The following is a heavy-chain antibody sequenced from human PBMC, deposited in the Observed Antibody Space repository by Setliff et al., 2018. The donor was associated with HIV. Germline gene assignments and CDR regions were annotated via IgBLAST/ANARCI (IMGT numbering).Heavy chain of an antibody. V-gene: IGHV4-39*01. Sequence: LTCTVTGGSISGNNFYWGWIRQPPGKGLEWIGTIYSSGDSFYDPSLKSRVTTSIDSSKNQFSLKLSSVTAADTAVYYCARHQVIPTVIGAFDIWGQGTVVTVSS. CDR3: ARHQVIPTVIGAFDI. J-gene: IGHJ3*02. CDR2: IYSSGDS. CDR1: GGSISGNNFY. D-gene: IGHD3-16*02.